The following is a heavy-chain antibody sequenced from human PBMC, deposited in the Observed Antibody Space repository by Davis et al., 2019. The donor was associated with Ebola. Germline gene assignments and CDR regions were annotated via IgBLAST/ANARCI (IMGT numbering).Heavy chain of an antibody. CDR2: INPNSGGT. CDR3: ARSNDYGDYFSRGSAVDV. V-gene: IGHV1-2*02. J-gene: IGHJ6*04. D-gene: IGHD4-17*01. Sequence: ASVKVSCKASGYTFTSYYMQWVRQAPGQGLEWMGWINPNSGGTNYAQKFQGRVTMTRDTSISTAYMELSRLRSDDTAVYYCARSNDYGDYFSRGSAVDVWGKGTTVTVSS. CDR1: GYTFTSYY.